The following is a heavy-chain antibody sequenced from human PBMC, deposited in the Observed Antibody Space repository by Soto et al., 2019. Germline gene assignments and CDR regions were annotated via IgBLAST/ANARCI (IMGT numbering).Heavy chain of an antibody. J-gene: IGHJ3*02. CDR1: GFTFSNYA. V-gene: IGHV3-30-3*01. D-gene: IGHD2-21*02. CDR3: ARVRLGGTAIREDAFDI. CDR2: MASDGSNK. Sequence: QVQLVESGGGVVQPGRSLRLSCAASGFTFSNYAMHWVRQAPGKGLDWVAVMASDGSNKYYADSVKGRFTISRDNSKNTLYLQRNSLRPEDTAVYYCARVRLGGTAIREDAFDIWGQGTMVTVSS.